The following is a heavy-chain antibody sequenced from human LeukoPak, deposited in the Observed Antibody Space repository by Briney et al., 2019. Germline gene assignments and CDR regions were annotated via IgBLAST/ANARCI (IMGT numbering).Heavy chain of an antibody. CDR2: MNPNSGNT. CDR1: GYTFTSYD. J-gene: IGHJ5*02. V-gene: IGHV1-8*01. D-gene: IGHD4-17*01. CDR3: ARGYGDDNWFDP. Sequence: ASVKVSCKASGYTFTSYDINWVRQATGQGLEWMGWMNPNSGNTGYAQKFQGRVTMTRNTSISTAYMELSSLRSEDTAVYYCARGYGDDNWFDPWGQGTLVTVSS.